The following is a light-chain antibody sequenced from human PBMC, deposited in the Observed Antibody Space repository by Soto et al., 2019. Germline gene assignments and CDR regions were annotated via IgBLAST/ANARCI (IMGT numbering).Light chain of an antibody. J-gene: IGLJ2*01. CDR2: SSS. CDR1: SSNIGAGYD. V-gene: IGLV1-40*01. CDR3: QSYDSSLSGSVV. Sequence: QSVLTQSSSVSGAPGQRVTISCTGSSSNIGAGYDVHWYQQLPGTAPKLLIYSSSVRPAGVPDRFSASKSGTSASLAITGLQPEDEADYYCQSYDSSLSGSVVFGGGTKLTVL.